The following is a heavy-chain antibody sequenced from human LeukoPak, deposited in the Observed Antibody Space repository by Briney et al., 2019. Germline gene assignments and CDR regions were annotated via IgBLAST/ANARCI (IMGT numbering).Heavy chain of an antibody. V-gene: IGHV4-34*01. CDR3: ARGVVRGVNPYYYYYGMDV. Sequence: SETLSLTCAVYGGSFSGYHWSWIRQPPGKGLEWIGEINHSGSTNYNPSLKSRVTISVDTSKNQFSLKLSSVTAADTAVYYCARGVVRGVNPYYYYYGMDVWGQGTTVTVSS. CDR1: GGSFSGYH. CDR2: INHSGST. J-gene: IGHJ6*02. D-gene: IGHD3-10*01.